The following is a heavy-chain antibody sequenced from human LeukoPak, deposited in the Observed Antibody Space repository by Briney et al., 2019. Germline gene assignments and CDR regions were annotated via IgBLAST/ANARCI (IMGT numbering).Heavy chain of an antibody. CDR1: GFTFIDYI. J-gene: IGHJ5*02. V-gene: IGHV3-43*01. D-gene: IGHD6-19*01. CDR2: ISGDGGST. Sequence: GGSLRLSCAASGFTFIDYIMCSGPQPPRGGVQWGSLISGDGGSTYYADSVKGRFTISRDNSKNSLYLQMNSLRTEDTALYYCAGGGEWLVPNWFDPWGQGTLVTVSS. CDR3: AGGGEWLVPNWFDP.